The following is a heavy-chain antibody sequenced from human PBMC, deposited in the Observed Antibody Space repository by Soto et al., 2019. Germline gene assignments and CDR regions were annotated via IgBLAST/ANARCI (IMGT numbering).Heavy chain of an antibody. V-gene: IGHV4-30-2*01. CDR3: ARAQWLVLDY. Sequence: QLQLQESGSGLVKPSQTLSLTCTVSGGSISSGGYSWSWIRQPPGKGLEWIGYIYHSGSTYYNPSLKSRVTISLDRSKNHFCLKLSSVSAADTAVYYCARAQWLVLDYWGQGTLVTVSS. CDR1: GGSISSGGYS. D-gene: IGHD6-19*01. J-gene: IGHJ4*02. CDR2: IYHSGST.